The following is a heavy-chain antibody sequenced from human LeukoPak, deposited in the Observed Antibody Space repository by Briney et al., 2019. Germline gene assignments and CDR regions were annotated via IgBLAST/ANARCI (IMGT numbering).Heavy chain of an antibody. CDR3: ARASLYDNSAYYLDY. D-gene: IGHD3-22*01. Sequence: GGTLRLSCAASGFTFSSYAMSWVRQAPGKGLEWVSYISGSSSIIYYADSVKGRFTISRDDAKNSLYLQMNSLRAEDTALYYCARASLYDNSAYYLDYWGQGTLVTVSS. CDR2: ISGSSSII. CDR1: GFTFSSYA. J-gene: IGHJ4*02. V-gene: IGHV3-48*01.